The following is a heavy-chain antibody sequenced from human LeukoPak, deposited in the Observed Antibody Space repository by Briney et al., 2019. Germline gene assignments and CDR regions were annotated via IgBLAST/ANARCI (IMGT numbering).Heavy chain of an antibody. CDR2: ISSSSSYI. J-gene: IGHJ4*02. CDR1: GFTFSSYS. Sequence: GGSLRLSCAASGFTFSSYSMNWVRQAPGKGLEWVSSISSSSSYIYYADSVKGRFTISRDNAKNSLYLQMNSLRAEDTAVYYCATQLFYRSSTSCSDYWGQGTLVTVSS. D-gene: IGHD2-2*01. V-gene: IGHV3-21*01. CDR3: ATQLFYRSSTSCSDY.